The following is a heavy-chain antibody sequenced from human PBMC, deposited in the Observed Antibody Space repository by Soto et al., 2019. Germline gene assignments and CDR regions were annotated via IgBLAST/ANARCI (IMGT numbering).Heavy chain of an antibody. V-gene: IGHV3-23*01. D-gene: IGHD4-17*01. CDR1: GFTFSSYA. J-gene: IGHJ4*02. Sequence: GGSLRLSCAASGFTFSSYAMSWVRQAPGKGLEWVSAISGSGGSTYYADSVKGRFTISRDNSKSTLYLQMNSLRAEDTAVYYCAKANSTVVTHGKHYWGQGTLVTVSS. CDR2: ISGSGGST. CDR3: AKANSTVVTHGKHY.